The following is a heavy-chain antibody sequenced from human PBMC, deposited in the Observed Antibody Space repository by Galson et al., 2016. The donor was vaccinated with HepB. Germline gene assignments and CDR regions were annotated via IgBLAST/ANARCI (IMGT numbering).Heavy chain of an antibody. J-gene: IGHJ3*02. CDR3: ASGTYPKAFDI. CDR1: GGSISRYY. CDR2: IYYSGST. Sequence: TLSLTCTVSGGSISRYYWSWIRQPPGKGLEYIGYIYYSGSTNNTPSLKSRVTTSLDTSKNQVSLKVTSVTAADTAVYYCASGTYPKAFDIWGHGAMVTVSS. V-gene: IGHV4-59*01. D-gene: IGHD1-26*01.